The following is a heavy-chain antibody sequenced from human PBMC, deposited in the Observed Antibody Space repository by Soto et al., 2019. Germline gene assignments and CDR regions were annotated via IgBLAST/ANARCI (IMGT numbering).Heavy chain of an antibody. Sequence: AASVKVSCKASGYTFTSYCMHWVRQAPGQGLEWMGIINPSGGSTSYAQKFQGRVTTTRDTSTSTVYMELSSLRSEDTAVYYCARDPSWLQKKFDYWGQGTLVTVSS. V-gene: IGHV1-46*01. CDR2: INPSGGST. J-gene: IGHJ4*02. D-gene: IGHD6-19*01. CDR3: ARDPSWLQKKFDY. CDR1: GYTFTSYC.